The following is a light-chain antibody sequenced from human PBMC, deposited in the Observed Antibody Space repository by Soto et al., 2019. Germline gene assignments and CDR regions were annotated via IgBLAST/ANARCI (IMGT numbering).Light chain of an antibody. CDR2: HVS. J-gene: IGKJ4*01. V-gene: IGKV3-11*01. CDR3: QQRFTWPLT. CDR1: QEISSY. Sequence: EIVLTQSPVTLSLSPGERATLSCRASQEISSYLAWYQQKPGQAPRLLIHHVSTRATGIPARFSGSGSGTDFTLTISSLEPEDFAVYFCQQRFTWPLTFGGGTKVEIK.